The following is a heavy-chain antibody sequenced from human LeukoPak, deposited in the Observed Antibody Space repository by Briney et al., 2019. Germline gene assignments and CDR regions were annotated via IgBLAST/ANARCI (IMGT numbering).Heavy chain of an antibody. CDR2: ISSSGSTI. J-gene: IGHJ4*02. V-gene: IGHV3-48*03. D-gene: IGHD4-17*01. Sequence: GGSLRLSCAASGFTFSSYEMNWVREAPGKGLEWVSYISSSGSTILYADSVKGRFTIPRDNAKNSLFLQMNSLRAEDTAVYYCARGPKSYGDYFDYWGQGTLVTVSS. CDR3: ARGPKSYGDYFDY. CDR1: GFTFSSYE.